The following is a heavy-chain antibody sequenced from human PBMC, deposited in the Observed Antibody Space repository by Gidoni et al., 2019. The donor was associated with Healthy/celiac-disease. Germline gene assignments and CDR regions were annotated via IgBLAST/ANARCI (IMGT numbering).Heavy chain of an antibody. V-gene: IGHV1-2*04. D-gene: IGHD1-26*01. J-gene: IGHJ4*02. Sequence: QVQLVQSGAEVKKRGASVQVSCKASGNTFTGYYLHWVRQPPGQVLEWIGWINPNSGGTNYAQKLQGWVTMTRDTSISTAYMELSRLRSDDTAVYYCARARVGATLYYFDYWGQGTLVTVSS. CDR2: INPNSGGT. CDR1: GNTFTGYY. CDR3: ARARVGATLYYFDY.